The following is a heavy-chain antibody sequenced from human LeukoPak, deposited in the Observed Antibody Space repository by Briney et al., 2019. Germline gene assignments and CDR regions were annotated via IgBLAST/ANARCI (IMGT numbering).Heavy chain of an antibody. V-gene: IGHV4-59*08. CDR2: IHSSEGT. CDR3: ARHVYGEGMVV. Sequence: SETLSLTCTVSGGSLNGYYWGWIRQPPGKGLECIGYIHSSEGTAHNASLKSRLTISLDTSKNQFSLTLSSVTAADTAVYYCARHVYGEGMVVWGQGTTVTVSS. D-gene: IGHD4-17*01. J-gene: IGHJ6*02. CDR1: GGSLNGYY.